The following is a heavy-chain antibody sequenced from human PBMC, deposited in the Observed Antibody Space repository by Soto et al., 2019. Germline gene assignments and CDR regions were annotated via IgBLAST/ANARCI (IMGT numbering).Heavy chain of an antibody. CDR3: ARGLGGRMDD. CDR1: GTIFSSYT. Sequence: QVQLVQSGAEVKKPGSSVRVSCKASGTIFSSYTISWVRQAPGQGLEWMGRIIPILGETNSEQKFQGRVTLTADKSTNTAYMQRNSLRLEDTAVYYCARGLGGRMDDWGQGTTVTVSS. J-gene: IGHJ6*02. D-gene: IGHD3-16*01. V-gene: IGHV1-69*08. CDR2: IIPILGET.